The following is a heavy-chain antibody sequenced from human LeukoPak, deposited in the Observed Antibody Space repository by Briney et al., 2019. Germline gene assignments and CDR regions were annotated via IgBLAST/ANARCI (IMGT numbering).Heavy chain of an antibody. CDR1: GGSFSGYY. V-gene: IGHV4-34*01. J-gene: IGHJ4*02. CDR3: ARHGYHYDSSGYCYPFDY. CDR2: INHSGST. D-gene: IGHD3-22*01. Sequence: SETLSLTCAVYGGSFSGYYWSWIRQPPGKGLEWIGEINHSGSTNYNPSLKSRVTISVDTSKNQFSLKLSSVTAADTAVYYCARHGYHYDSSGYCYPFDYWGQGTLVTVSS.